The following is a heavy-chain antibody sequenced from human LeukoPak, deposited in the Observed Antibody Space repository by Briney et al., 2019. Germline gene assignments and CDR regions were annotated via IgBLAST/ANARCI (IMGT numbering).Heavy chain of an antibody. Sequence: ASVKVSCKASGYTFTSCDINWVRQAPGQGIEWMGWVSGYNGNTNYAQKFEGRVAMTTDTSSSTAYMELRSLKSDDTAIYYCARGDWFDPWGQGTLVTVSS. CDR1: GYTFTSCD. D-gene: IGHD2-21*01. J-gene: IGHJ5*02. CDR2: VSGYNGNT. V-gene: IGHV1-18*01. CDR3: ARGDWFDP.